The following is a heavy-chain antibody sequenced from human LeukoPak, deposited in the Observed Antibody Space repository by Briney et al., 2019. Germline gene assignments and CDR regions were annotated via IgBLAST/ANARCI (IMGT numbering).Heavy chain of an antibody. Sequence: SVKVSFKASGGTFSSYAISWVRQAPGQGLEWMGGIIPIFGTANYAQKFQGRVTITTDESTSTAYMELSSLRSEDTAVYYCARARGGEATALDYWGQGTLVTVSS. J-gene: IGHJ4*02. D-gene: IGHD5-12*01. CDR1: GGTFSSYA. V-gene: IGHV1-69*05. CDR2: IIPIFGTA. CDR3: ARARGGEATALDY.